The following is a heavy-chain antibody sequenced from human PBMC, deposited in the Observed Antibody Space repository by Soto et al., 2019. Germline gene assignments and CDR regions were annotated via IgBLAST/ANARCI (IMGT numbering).Heavy chain of an antibody. CDR2: INWKSDI. Sequence: GGSLRLSCAVSGFTFDDNAMHWVRQAPEKGLEWVSGINWKSDIGYADSVKGRFTISRDNAENSLYLQMNDLRAEDSALYHCTRGPRATSAGTSAHWGQGT. J-gene: IGHJ4*02. V-gene: IGHV3-9*01. CDR3: TRGPRATSAGTSAH. D-gene: IGHD6-13*01. CDR1: GFTFDDNA.